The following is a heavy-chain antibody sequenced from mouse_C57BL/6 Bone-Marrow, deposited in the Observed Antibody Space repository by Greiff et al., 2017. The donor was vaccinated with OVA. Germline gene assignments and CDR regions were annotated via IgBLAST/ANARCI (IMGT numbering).Heavy chain of an antibody. V-gene: IGHV2-3*01. CDR2: IWGDGST. CDR1: GFSLPSYG. D-gene: IGHD2-3*01. J-gene: IGHJ3*01. CDR3: AKPVDGYYWCAY. Sequence: QVQLKESGPGLVAPSQSLSITCTVSGFSLPSYGVSWVRQPPGKGLEWLGVIWGDGSTNYHSALISRLCISKDNSKSQVFLKLNSLQPDDTATYYCAKPVDGYYWCAYWGKGTLVTVSA.